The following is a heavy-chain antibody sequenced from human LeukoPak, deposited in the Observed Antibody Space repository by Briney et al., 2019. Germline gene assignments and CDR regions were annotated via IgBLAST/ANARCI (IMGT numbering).Heavy chain of an antibody. CDR1: GGSISRDGYY. D-gene: IGHD3-10*01. V-gene: IGHV4-61*09. Sequence: SETLSLTCTVSGGSISRDGYYWSWIRQPAGKGLEWIGQIYSSGSTNYNPSLKNRVTTSVDTSRDQFFLNLRSVTAADRAIYYCVRDPSAMVFDYWGQGILVTVSS. J-gene: IGHJ4*02. CDR2: IYSSGST. CDR3: VRDPSAMVFDY.